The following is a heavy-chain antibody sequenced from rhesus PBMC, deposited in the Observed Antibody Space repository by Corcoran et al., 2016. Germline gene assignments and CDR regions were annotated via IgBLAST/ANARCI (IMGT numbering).Heavy chain of an antibody. CDR1: GFTFRNFW. Sequence: EVHLAESGGGLVQPGGSLRRSCVASGFTFRNFWMSWVRQAPGKGLGWVSRITNDGVGTNYADSVKGRFTVSRENAKKSLYLQMNSLRAEDTAIYYCTRGFGGVWGQGVLVTVSS. D-gene: IGHD3-3*01. V-gene: IGHV3-119*01. CDR2: ITNDGVGT. CDR3: TRGFGGV. J-gene: IGHJ5-1*01.